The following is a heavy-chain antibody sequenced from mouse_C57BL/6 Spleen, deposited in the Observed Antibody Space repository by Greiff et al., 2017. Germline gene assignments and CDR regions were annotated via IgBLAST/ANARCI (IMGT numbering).Heavy chain of an antibody. CDR2: IHPSDSDT. CDR1: GYTFTSYW. D-gene: IGHD1-1*01. CDR3: AITVYGSRGGYFDV. Sequence: QVQLQQPGAELVKPGASVKVSCKASGYTFTSYWMHWVKQRPGQGLEWIGRIHPSDSDTNYNQKFKGKATLTVDKSSSTAYMQLSSLTSEDSAVYYCAITVYGSRGGYFDVWGTGTTVTVSS. J-gene: IGHJ1*03. V-gene: IGHV1-74*01.